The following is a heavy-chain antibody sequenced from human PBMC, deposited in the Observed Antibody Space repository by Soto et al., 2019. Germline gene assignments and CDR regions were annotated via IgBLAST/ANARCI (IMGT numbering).Heavy chain of an antibody. J-gene: IGHJ4*02. CDR3: ARVRGYFEY. V-gene: IGHV4-39*01. CDR1: GGSISSSSYY. CDR2: MSHRGST. Sequence: QLQLQESGPGLVKPSETLSLTCTVSGGSISSSSYYWGWIRQPPGKGLEWIGSMSHRGSTYYNPYLKSRVTISVDTSKNQFSLKLSSVTAADTAVYYCARVRGYFEYWGQGTLVTVSS.